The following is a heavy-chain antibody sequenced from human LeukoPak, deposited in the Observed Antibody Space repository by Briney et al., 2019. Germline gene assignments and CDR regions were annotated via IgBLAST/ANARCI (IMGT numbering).Heavy chain of an antibody. CDR1: GGTLSSYA. J-gene: IGHJ6*03. CDR3: ARADSGYDYDNLYYYYYMDV. CDR2: IIPIFGTA. V-gene: IGHV1-69*06. D-gene: IGHD5-12*01. Sequence: ASVKVSCKASGGTLSSYAISWVRQAPGQGLEWMGGIIPIFGTANYAQKFQGRVTITADKSTSTAYMELSSLRSEDTAVYYCARADSGYDYDNLYYYYYMDVWGKGTTVTVSS.